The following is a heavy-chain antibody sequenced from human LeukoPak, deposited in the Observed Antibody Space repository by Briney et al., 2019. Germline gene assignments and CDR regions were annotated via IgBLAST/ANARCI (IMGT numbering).Heavy chain of an antibody. D-gene: IGHD1-7*01. J-gene: IGHJ3*02. CDR3: AKDGGKGWNYGNAFDI. V-gene: IGHV3-9*03. Sequence: GGSLRLSCAASGFTFDDYAMHWVRHAPGKGLEWVSGISWNSGSIGYADSVKGRFTISRDNAKNSLYLQMNSLRAEDMALYYCAKDGGKGWNYGNAFDIWGQGTMVTVSS. CDR2: ISWNSGSI. CDR1: GFTFDDYA.